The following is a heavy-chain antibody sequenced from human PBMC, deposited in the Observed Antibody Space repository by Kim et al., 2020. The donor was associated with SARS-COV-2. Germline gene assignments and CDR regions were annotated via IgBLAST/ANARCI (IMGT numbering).Heavy chain of an antibody. CDR3: ARGGWLFDH. Sequence: SETLSLTCTISGDSVSGNSWSWIRQSPGKGLEWLGFVGDKGDTTSNPSLKSRVTMSVDSSKNQFSLNLRAVSIADTAVYFCARGGWLFDHCGQGILVTVSS. CDR2: VGDKGDT. CDR1: GDSVSGNS. D-gene: IGHD5-12*01. V-gene: IGHV4-59*02. J-gene: IGHJ4*02.